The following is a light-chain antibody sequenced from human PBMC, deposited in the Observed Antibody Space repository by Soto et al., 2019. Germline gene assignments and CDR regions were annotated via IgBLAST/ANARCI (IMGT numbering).Light chain of an antibody. Sequence: QYALTQPASVSVSPGQSITISCTGTTGDIGTYNYVSWYQHHPDKAPRLMIYEVSNRPSGVSNRFSGSKSGTTASLTISGLQAEDEADYYCPSFTNSRPVVFGGGTQVTVL. V-gene: IGLV2-14*01. CDR2: EVS. CDR1: TGDIGTYNY. CDR3: PSFTNSRPVV. J-gene: IGLJ3*02.